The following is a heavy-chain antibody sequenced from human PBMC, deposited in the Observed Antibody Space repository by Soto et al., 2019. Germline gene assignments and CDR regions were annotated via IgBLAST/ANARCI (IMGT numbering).Heavy chain of an antibody. Sequence: QVQLVQSGAEVKKPGASVKVSCKASGYTFTSYDLNWVRQATGQGLEWMGWKNPNSGNTGYAQKFQGRVTMTRNTSISTAYMALSRLRSEDTAVYYCAREITAYGYFDLWGRGTLVTVSS. CDR2: KNPNSGNT. CDR1: GYTFTSYD. J-gene: IGHJ2*01. V-gene: IGHV1-8*01. D-gene: IGHD3-16*01. CDR3: AREITAYGYFDL.